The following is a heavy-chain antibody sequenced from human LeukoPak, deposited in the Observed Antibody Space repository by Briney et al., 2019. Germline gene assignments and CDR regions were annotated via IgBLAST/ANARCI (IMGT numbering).Heavy chain of an antibody. CDR2: IYYSGST. CDR3: ARGNSYGINYFDY. Sequence: SSETLSLTCTVSGGSISSYYWSWIRQPPGKRLEWIGYIYYSGSTNYNPSLKSRVAISVDTSKNQFSLKLSSVTAADTAVYYCARGNSYGINYFDYWGQGTLVTVSS. J-gene: IGHJ4*02. CDR1: GGSISSYY. D-gene: IGHD5-18*01. V-gene: IGHV4-59*01.